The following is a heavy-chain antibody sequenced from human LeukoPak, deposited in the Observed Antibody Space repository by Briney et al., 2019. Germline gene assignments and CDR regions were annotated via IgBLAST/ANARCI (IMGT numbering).Heavy chain of an antibody. CDR2: IYYSGTT. CDR3: AKDRASHEY. J-gene: IGHJ4*02. CDR1: GASISSYY. Sequence: SETLSLTCTVSGASISSYYWSWIRQPPGKGLEWIGSIYYSGTTNYNPSLKSRVAISIDTSKNQFSLELTSVTAADTAVFYCAKDRASHEYWGQGILVTVSS. V-gene: IGHV4-59*01. D-gene: IGHD3-16*01.